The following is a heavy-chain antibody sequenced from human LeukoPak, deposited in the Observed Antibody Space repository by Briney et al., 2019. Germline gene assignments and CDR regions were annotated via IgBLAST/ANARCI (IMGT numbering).Heavy chain of an antibody. J-gene: IGHJ4*02. Sequence: SETLSLTCTVSGGSINNYYWTWIRQAPGKGLEWIGYISDIGRTNYNPSLKSRVTISVDTSKNKFSLMLTSVTAADTAVYYCARNQLGSGWHSSAYWGQGTLVTVSS. CDR3: ARNQLGSGWHSSAY. CDR2: ISDIGRT. V-gene: IGHV4-59*01. D-gene: IGHD6-19*01. CDR1: GGSINNYY.